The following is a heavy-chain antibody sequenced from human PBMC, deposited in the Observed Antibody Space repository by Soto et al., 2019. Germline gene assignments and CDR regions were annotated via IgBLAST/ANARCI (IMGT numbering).Heavy chain of an antibody. V-gene: IGHV3-30-3*01. D-gene: IGHD2-2*01. J-gene: IGHJ6*02. CDR2: ISYDGSNK. CDR1: GFTFSSYA. Sequence: GGSLRLSCAASGFTFSSYAMHWVRQAPGKGLEWVAVISYDGSNKYYADSVKGRFTISRDNSKNTLYLQMNSLRAEDTAVYYCARDGIVVVPAARRYYYGMDVWGQGTTVTVSS. CDR3: ARDGIVVVPAARRYYYGMDV.